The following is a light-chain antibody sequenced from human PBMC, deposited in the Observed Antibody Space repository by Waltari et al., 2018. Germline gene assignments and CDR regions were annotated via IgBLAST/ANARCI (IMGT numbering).Light chain of an antibody. Sequence: EIALTQSPGTLSLSVGERATVSCRASESVSRALAWYQQKPGQAPRLLIYGASTRATGIPDRFSGSGSGTDFSLTISILEPDDFAVYYCQHYLRLPVTFGQGTTVEI. J-gene: IGKJ1*01. CDR3: QHYLRLPVT. CDR1: ESVSRA. V-gene: IGKV3-20*01. CDR2: GAS.